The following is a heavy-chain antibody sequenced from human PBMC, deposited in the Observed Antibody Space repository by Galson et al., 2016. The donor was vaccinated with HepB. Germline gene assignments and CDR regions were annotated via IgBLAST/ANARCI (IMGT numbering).Heavy chain of an antibody. CDR2: ISSSSSDT. J-gene: IGHJ4*02. CDR1: GFTFSDYY. V-gene: IGHV3-11*03. Sequence: SLRLSCAASGFTFSDYYLTWIRPAPGKGLELVSYISSSSSDTNYADSVKGRFTISRDNAKGSLYLQMNRLRAEDTAVYYCARMRGDYDYWGQGTLVTVSS. D-gene: IGHD4-17*01. CDR3: ARMRGDYDY.